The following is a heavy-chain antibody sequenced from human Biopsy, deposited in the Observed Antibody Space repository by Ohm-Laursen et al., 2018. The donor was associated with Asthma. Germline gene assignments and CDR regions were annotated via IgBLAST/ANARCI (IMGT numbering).Heavy chain of an antibody. CDR1: GMSVSDYY. CDR3: AGGRYCSGASCLYGMDV. D-gene: IGHD2-15*01. J-gene: IGHJ6*02. CDR2: IGIKGTSI. Sequence: SLRLSCSASGMSVSDYYMTWLRQSPGKGLEWLSHIGIKGTSIYYADSVKGRFTNSRDNAKNSLFLQMNGLRADDTAVYFCAGGRYCSGASCLYGMDVWGQGTTVSVSS. V-gene: IGHV3-11*01.